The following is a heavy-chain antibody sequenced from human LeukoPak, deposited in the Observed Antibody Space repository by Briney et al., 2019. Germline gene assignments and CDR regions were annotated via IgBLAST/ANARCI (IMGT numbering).Heavy chain of an antibody. CDR3: ARFQKGYLGTARSLDY. Sequence: PGGSLRLSCAASGFTFSSYWMSWVRQAPGKGLEWVANIKQDGSEKYYVDSVKGRFSISRDNAKNSLYLQVNSLRAEETAVYYCARFQKGYLGTARSLDYWGQGTLVTVSS. D-gene: IGHD6-6*01. J-gene: IGHJ4*02. CDR2: IKQDGSEK. V-gene: IGHV3-7*01. CDR1: GFTFSSYW.